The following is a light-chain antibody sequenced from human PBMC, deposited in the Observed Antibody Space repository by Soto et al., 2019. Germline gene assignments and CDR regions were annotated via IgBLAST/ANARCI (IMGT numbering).Light chain of an antibody. CDR2: GAS. CDR1: QNVNSNY. V-gene: IGKV3-20*01. J-gene: IGKJ1*01. Sequence: EIVLTQSPGTLSLSPGERATLSCRASQNVNSNYLAWYQQKPGQAPRLVIYGASSRATGIPDRFSGSGSGTDFTLTISTLEPEDFAVYYCQQYGSSPGTFGQGTKVEIK. CDR3: QQYGSSPGT.